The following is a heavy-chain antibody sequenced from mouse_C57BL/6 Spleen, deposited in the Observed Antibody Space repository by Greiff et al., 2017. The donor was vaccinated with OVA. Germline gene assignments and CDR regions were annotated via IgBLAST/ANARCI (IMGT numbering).Heavy chain of an antibody. CDR3: ARWVYYYGSSGVYYAMDY. CDR1: GYTFTSYW. D-gene: IGHD1-1*01. J-gene: IGHJ4*01. Sequence: QVQLQQPGAELVKPGASVKLSCKASGYTFTSYWMHWVKQRPGRGLEWIGRIDPNSGGTKYNEKFKSKATLTVDKPSSTAYLQLSSLTSGDSAVYYCARWVYYYGSSGVYYAMDYWGQGTSVTVSS. CDR2: IDPNSGGT. V-gene: IGHV1-72*01.